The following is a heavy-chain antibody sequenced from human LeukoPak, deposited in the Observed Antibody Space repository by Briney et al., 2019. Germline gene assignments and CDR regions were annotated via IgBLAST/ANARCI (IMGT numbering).Heavy chain of an antibody. CDR2: IIPIFGTA. Sequence: SVEVSCKASGGTFSSYAISWVRQAPGQGLEWMGGIIPIFGTANYAQKFQGRVTITADESTSTAYMELSSLRSEDTAVYYCARSRVRYSSSSVCDYWGQGTLVTVSS. J-gene: IGHJ4*02. D-gene: IGHD6-6*01. CDR3: ARSRVRYSSSSVCDY. CDR1: GGTFSSYA. V-gene: IGHV1-69*01.